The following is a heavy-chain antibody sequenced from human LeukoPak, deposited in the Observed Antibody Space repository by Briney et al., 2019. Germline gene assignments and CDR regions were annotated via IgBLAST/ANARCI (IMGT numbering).Heavy chain of an antibody. D-gene: IGHD3-10*01. CDR1: GFTFSSYG. CDR3: ARDREVITMVPGASDMDV. V-gene: IGHV3-30*19. CDR2: ISYDGSNK. Sequence: PGGSLRLSCAASGFTFSSYGMHWVRQAPGKGLEWVAVISYDGSNKYYADSVKGRFTISRDNSKNTLYLQMNSLRAEDTAVYYCARDREVITMVPGASDMDVWGKGTTVTVSS. J-gene: IGHJ6*04.